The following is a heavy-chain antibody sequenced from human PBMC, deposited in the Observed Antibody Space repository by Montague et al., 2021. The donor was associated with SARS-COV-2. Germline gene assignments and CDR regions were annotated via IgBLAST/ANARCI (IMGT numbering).Heavy chain of an antibody. V-gene: IGHV4-34*01. J-gene: IGHJ2*01. CDR2: INHSGST. Sequence: SETLSLTCAVYGGSFSGYYWSWIRQPPGKGLEWIGEINHSGSTNYNPSLKSRVTISVDTSKNQFSLKLSSVTAADTAVYYCARPNSGWYRYFDFWGRGTLVTVSS. D-gene: IGHD6-19*01. CDR3: ARPNSGWYRYFDF. CDR1: GGSFSGYY.